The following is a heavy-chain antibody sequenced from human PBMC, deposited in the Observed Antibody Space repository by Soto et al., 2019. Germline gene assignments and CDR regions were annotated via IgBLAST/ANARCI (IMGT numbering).Heavy chain of an antibody. CDR2: VRFDAINK. V-gene: IGHV3-30*02. Sequence: QVPLVESGGGVVQPGGSLRLSCATSGFAFSSYGMHWVRQAPGKGLEWVAVVRFDAINKYYADSVKGRFTISRDNSKSMVYLQMNSLRPDDTAVYYCAKLPNCGGDCYFDYWGQGTLVTVSS. D-gene: IGHD2-21*02. CDR3: AKLPNCGGDCYFDY. J-gene: IGHJ4*02. CDR1: GFAFSSYG.